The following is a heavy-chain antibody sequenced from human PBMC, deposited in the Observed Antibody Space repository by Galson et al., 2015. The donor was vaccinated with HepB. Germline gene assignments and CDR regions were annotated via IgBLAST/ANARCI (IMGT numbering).Heavy chain of an antibody. D-gene: IGHD3-16*01. CDR3: AKRGPGRIGMIINGSLGFDP. V-gene: IGHV3-30*18. J-gene: IGHJ5*02. Sequence: SLRLSCASSGFSFSNYAIHWVRQAPGKGLEWMAVISYDGSFRYYSDSVKGRFTVSRDPSRSILYLQMNSLGVDDTAVYYCAKRGPGRIGMIINGSLGFDPWGQGTLVIVSS. CDR1: GFSFSNYA. CDR2: ISYDGSFR.